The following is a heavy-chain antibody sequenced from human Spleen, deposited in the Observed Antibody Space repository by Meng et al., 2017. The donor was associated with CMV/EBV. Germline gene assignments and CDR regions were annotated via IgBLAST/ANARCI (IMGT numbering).Heavy chain of an antibody. CDR1: GYTFTGYY. Sequence: QLQVVQSWVGVKKPGASLKVSCKASGYTFTGYYMHWVRQAPGQGLEWMGWINPNSGGTNYAQKFQGRVTMTRDTSISTAYMELSRLRSDDTAVYYCARDDNWFDPWGQGTLVTVSS. CDR2: INPNSGGT. J-gene: IGHJ5*02. CDR3: ARDDNWFDP. V-gene: IGHV1-2*02.